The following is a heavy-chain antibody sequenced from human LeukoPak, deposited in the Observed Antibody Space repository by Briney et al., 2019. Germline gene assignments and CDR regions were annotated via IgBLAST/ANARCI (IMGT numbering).Heavy chain of an antibody. D-gene: IGHD6-6*01. V-gene: IGHV4-4*07. CDR3: ARESYSSSYLFDY. J-gene: IGHJ4*02. Sequence: SGSLSLTCTVSGGSITNYFWSWIRQPAGKGLEWIGRIYTSAITNYNPSLKSRVTMSVDTSKNQFSLKLSSVTAADTAIYYCARESYSSSYLFDYWGQGTLVIVSS. CDR1: GGSITNYF. CDR2: IYTSAIT.